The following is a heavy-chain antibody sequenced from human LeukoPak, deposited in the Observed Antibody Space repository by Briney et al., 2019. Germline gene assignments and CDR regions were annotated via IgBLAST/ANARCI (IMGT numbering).Heavy chain of an antibody. CDR3: ARSRGYSYGRLDY. D-gene: IGHD5-18*01. Sequence: SETLSLTCTVSGYSISSGYYWGWIRQSPEKGLEWIGSIYHSGATYYNPSLKSRVTISVDTSKNQFSLKLSSVTAADTAVYYCARSRGYSYGRLDYWGQGTLVTVSS. J-gene: IGHJ4*02. CDR2: IYHSGAT. V-gene: IGHV4-38-2*02. CDR1: GYSISSGYY.